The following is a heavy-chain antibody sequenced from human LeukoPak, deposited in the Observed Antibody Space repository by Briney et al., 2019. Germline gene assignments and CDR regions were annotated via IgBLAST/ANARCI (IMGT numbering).Heavy chain of an antibody. Sequence: PGGSLRLSCAASGFTFSNYAMNWVRQAPGKGLEWVSYISSSSTIYYADSVKGRFTISRDNAKNSLYLQMNSLRAEDTAVYYCARDLEIFGVVNWGQGTLVTVSS. CDR1: GFTFSNYA. V-gene: IGHV3-48*01. J-gene: IGHJ4*02. D-gene: IGHD3-3*01. CDR3: ARDLEIFGVVN. CDR2: ISSSSTI.